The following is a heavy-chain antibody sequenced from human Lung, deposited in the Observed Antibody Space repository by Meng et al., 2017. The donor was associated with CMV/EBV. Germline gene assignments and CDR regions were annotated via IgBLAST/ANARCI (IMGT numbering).Heavy chain of an antibody. CDR1: GYIFTNYD. J-gene: IGHJ2*01. D-gene: IGHD6-13*01. Sequence: VRLGHSGAECKKPGAPIKESCKASGYIFTNYDISWVRQAPGQGLEWMGWISVKNGEAKYPQNFQGRVTMTTDTTTSTAYMELRSLTSDDTAVYYCARYVPNGSFWYFDFWGRGTLVTVSS. CDR2: ISVKNGEA. CDR3: ARYVPNGSFWYFDF. V-gene: IGHV1-18*01.